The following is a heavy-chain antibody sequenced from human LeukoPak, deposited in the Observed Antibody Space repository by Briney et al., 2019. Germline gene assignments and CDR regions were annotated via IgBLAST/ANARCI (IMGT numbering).Heavy chain of an antibody. J-gene: IGHJ4*02. Sequence: QPGRSLRLSCAASGFTFSNYGMHWVRQAPGKGLEWVAVIGYDGSNKYYADSVKGRFTISRDNSKNTLYLQMSSLRAEDTAVYHCASQYCSGSNCGDVYFDYWGQGTLATVSS. CDR3: ASQYCSGSNCGDVYFDY. D-gene: IGHD2-15*01. V-gene: IGHV3-33*01. CDR2: IGYDGSNK. CDR1: GFTFSNYG.